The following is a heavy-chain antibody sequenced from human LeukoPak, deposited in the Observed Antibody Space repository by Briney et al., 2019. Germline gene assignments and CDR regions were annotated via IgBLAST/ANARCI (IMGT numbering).Heavy chain of an antibody. D-gene: IGHD6-13*01. J-gene: IGHJ4*02. CDR1: GFTFSSYA. Sequence: GGSLRLSCAASGFTFSSYAMSWVRQAPGKGLEWGSAISGSGGSTYYADSVKGRFTISRDNAKNSLYLQMNSLRAEDTAVYYCARDRAAGTSFDCWGQGTLVTVSS. CDR2: ISGSGGST. CDR3: ARDRAAGTSFDC. V-gene: IGHV3-23*01.